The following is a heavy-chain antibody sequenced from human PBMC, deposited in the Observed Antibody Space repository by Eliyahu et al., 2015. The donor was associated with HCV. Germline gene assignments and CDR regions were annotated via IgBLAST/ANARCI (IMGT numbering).Heavy chain of an antibody. J-gene: IGHJ3*02. CDR1: GFSLSTSGVG. CDR3: AHILWYYDSSGYYDAFDI. D-gene: IGHD3-22*01. CDR2: IYWDDDK. Sequence: QITLKESGPTLVKPTQTLTLTCTFSGFSLSTSGVGVGWIRQPPGKALEWLALIYWDDDKRYSPSLKSRLTITKDTSKNQVVLTMTNMDPVDTATYYCAHILWYYDSSGYYDAFDIWGQGTMVTVSS. V-gene: IGHV2-5*02.